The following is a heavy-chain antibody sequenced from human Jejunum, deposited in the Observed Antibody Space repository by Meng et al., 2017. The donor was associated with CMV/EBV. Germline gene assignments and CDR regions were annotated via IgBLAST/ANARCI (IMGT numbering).Heavy chain of an antibody. Sequence: SSYWSSLRQPSGKAPEWLGYIHSGGSTTYPPSLTRRVTISVDTSKHRFSLRLTSVTAADTAVYYCARDLMTTITTGWFDPWGQGTLVTVSS. CDR2: IHSGGST. V-gene: IGHV4-59*01. CDR1: SSY. CDR3: ARDLMTTITTGWFDP. D-gene: IGHD4-11*01. J-gene: IGHJ5*02.